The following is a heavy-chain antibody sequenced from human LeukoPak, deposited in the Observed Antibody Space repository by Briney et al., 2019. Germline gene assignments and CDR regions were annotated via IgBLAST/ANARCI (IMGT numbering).Heavy chain of an antibody. D-gene: IGHD3-10*01. V-gene: IGHV3-23*01. CDR1: GFTFDDYG. CDR2: ISGGGIGT. CDR3: AKGSGSGTHLPSARFDY. Sequence: GGSLRLSCAASGFTFDDYGMSWVRQAPGKGLEWVAYISGGGIGTYYADAVKGRLTISRDNSKNMMSVEMNSLRDDDTAVYFCAKGSGSGTHLPSARFDYWGQGTTVTVSS. J-gene: IGHJ4*02.